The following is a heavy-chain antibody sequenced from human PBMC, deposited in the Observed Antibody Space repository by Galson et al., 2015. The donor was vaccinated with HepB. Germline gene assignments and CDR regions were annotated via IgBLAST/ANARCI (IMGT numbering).Heavy chain of an antibody. Sequence: QSGAEVKKPGESLKISCRGSGYIFDTYWIGWVRQMPGKGLEWMGVIYPGDSDTTYSPSFQGHVTISADKSISTAYMELRSLRSDDTAVYYCALRTGTYPYYFDFWGQGTLVAVSS. J-gene: IGHJ4*02. CDR2: IYPGDSDT. CDR1: GYIFDTYW. V-gene: IGHV5-51*01. D-gene: IGHD3-10*01. CDR3: ALRTGTYPYYFDF.